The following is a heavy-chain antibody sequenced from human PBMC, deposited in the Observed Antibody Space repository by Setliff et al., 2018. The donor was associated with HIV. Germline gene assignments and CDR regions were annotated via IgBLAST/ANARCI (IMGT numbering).Heavy chain of an antibody. J-gene: IGHJ4*02. V-gene: IGHV3-23*01. CDR1: GFTVSNNY. Sequence: GGSLRLSCAASGFTVSNNYMKWVRQAPGKGLEWVSGISGSGGSTYYADSVKGRFTISRDNSKNTLYLQMNSLRAEDTAVYFCAKDDYVWGNPFDYWGQGTLVTVSS. CDR3: AKDDYVWGNPFDY. D-gene: IGHD3-16*01. CDR2: ISGSGGST.